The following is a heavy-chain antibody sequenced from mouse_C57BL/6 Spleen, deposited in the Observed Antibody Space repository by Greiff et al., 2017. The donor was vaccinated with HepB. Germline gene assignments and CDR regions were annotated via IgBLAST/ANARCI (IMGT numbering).Heavy chain of an antibody. CDR3: ARSGGTTEYYFDY. D-gene: IGHD1-1*01. V-gene: IGHV1-82*01. CDR1: GYAFSSSW. Sequence: QVQLKQSGPELVKPGASVKISCKASGYAFSSSWMNWVKQRPGKGLEWIGRIYPGDGDTNYNGKFKGKATLTADKSSSTAYMQLSSLTSEDSAVYFCARSGGTTEYYFDYWGQGTTLTVSS. CDR2: IYPGDGDT. J-gene: IGHJ2*01.